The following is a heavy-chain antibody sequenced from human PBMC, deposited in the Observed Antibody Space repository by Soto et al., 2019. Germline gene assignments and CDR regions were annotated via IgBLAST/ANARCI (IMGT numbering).Heavy chain of an antibody. CDR2: IYYSGGT. V-gene: IGHV4-59*08. Sequence: QVQLQESGPGLVKPSETLSLTCTVSGGSISSYYWSWIRQPPGKGLEWIRYIYYSGGTNYNPSHKRRVTISVDPSKNQFSLKLSPVTAADTAVYFCASLSVAGPFDYWGQGTLVTVSS. CDR3: ASLSVAGPFDY. D-gene: IGHD6-19*01. J-gene: IGHJ4*02. CDR1: GGSISSYY.